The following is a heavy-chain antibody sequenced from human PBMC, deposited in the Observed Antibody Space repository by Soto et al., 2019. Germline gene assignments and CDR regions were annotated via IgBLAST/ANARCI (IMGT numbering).Heavy chain of an antibody. CDR2: IYYSGST. D-gene: IGHD6-13*01. V-gene: IGHV4-61*01. J-gene: IGHJ4*02. CDR1: GGSVSSGSYY. CDR3: TRHEGGAAADRPLDY. Sequence: SETLSLTCTVSGGSVSSGSYYWGWIRQPPGKGLEWIAYIYYSGSTEYNPSLKSRVTMSVDTSTNQFSLKLNSVTAADTAVYYCTRHEGGAAADRPLDYWGQGTLVTVSS.